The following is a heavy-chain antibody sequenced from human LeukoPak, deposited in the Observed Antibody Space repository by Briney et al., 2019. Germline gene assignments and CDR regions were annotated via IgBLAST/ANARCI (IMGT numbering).Heavy chain of an antibody. J-gene: IGHJ4*02. CDR2: IYRGGST. CDR1: GFTLSSYW. D-gene: IGHD3-22*01. Sequence: PGGSLRLSCAASGFTLSSYWMSWVRQAPGKGLEWVSVIYRGGSTYYADSVKGRFTISRDNSKNTLYLQMNSLRAEDTAVYYCARETFYYYDNSGYYGIFDYWGQGTLVTVSS. V-gene: IGHV3-66*01. CDR3: ARETFYYYDNSGYYGIFDY.